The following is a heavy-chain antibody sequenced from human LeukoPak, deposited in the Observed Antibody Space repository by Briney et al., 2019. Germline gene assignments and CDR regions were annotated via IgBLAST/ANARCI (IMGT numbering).Heavy chain of an antibody. CDR1: GGSISSYY. CDR2: IYTSGST. D-gene: IGHD2-8*01. J-gene: IGHJ4*02. Sequence: SETLSLTCTVSGGSISSYYWSWIRQPAGKGLEWIGRIYTSGSTNYNPSLKSRVTMSVDTSKNQFSLKLSSVTAADTAVYYCARGKYCTNGVCPMMLDYWGQGTLVTVSS. V-gene: IGHV4-4*07. CDR3: ARGKYCTNGVCPMMLDY.